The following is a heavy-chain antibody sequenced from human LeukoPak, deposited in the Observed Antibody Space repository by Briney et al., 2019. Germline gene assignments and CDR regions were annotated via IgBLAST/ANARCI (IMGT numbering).Heavy chain of an antibody. V-gene: IGHV1-69*04. CDR1: GGTFSNYA. CDR3: ARARRSGYSYSYYYYYGMDV. Sequence: SSVQVSCKASGGTFSNYAISWLRQAPGQGLEWMGRIIPILGIANYAQKFQGRVTITADNSTSTAYMELSSLRSEDTAVYYCARARRSGYSYSYYYYYGMDVWGQGTTVTVSS. CDR2: IIPILGIA. D-gene: IGHD5-18*01. J-gene: IGHJ6*02.